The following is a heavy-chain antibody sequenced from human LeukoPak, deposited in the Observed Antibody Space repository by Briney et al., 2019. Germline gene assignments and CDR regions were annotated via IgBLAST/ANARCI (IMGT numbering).Heavy chain of an antibody. CDR2: ISGSGGST. D-gene: IGHD3-16*01. CDR3: AKALRSGGYDDYYYYYGMDV. CDR1: GFTFSSYA. Sequence: GGSLRLSCAASGFTFSSYAMSWVRQAPGKGLEWVSAISGSGGSTYYADSVKGRFTISRGNSKNTLYLQMNSLRAEDTAVYYCAKALRSGGYDDYYYYYGMDVWGQGTTVTVSS. J-gene: IGHJ6*02. V-gene: IGHV3-23*01.